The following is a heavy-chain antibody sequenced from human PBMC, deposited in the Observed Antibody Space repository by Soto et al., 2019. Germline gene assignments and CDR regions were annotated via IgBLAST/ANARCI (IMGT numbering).Heavy chain of an antibody. D-gene: IGHD3-22*01. CDR3: ARDVTSSTYYYLSPGGFDP. Sequence: EVQLVESGGGLVKPRGSLRLSCAASGFTFSSYSMNWVRQAPGKGLEWVSSISSSSSYIYYADSVKGRFTISRDNAKNSLYLQMNSLRAEDTAVYYCARDVTSSTYYYLSPGGFDPWGQGTLVTVSS. CDR2: ISSSSSYI. J-gene: IGHJ5*02. V-gene: IGHV3-21*01. CDR1: GFTFSSYS.